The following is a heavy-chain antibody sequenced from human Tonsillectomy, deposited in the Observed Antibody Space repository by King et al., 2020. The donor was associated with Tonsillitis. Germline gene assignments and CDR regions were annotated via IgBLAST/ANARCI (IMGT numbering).Heavy chain of an antibody. CDR1: GFTVSSNY. CDR2: IYTGGTT. J-gene: IGHJ4*02. V-gene: IGHV3-66*01. D-gene: IGHD3-22*01. Sequence: VQLVESGGGLVQPGGSLRLSCTASGFTVSSNYMSWVRQAPGMGLEWVSIIYTGGTTYYADSVKGRFTISRDNSKNTLYLQMNSLSAEDTAVYYCARDPFSYYYDSSALHDWGQGTLVTVPS. CDR3: ARDPFSYYYDSSALHD.